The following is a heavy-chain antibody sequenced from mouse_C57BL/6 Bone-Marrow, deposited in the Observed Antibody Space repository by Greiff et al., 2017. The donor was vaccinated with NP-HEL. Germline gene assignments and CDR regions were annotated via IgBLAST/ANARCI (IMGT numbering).Heavy chain of an antibody. CDR1: GYAFSSSW. Sequence: QVQLQQSGPELVKPGASVKISCKASGYAFSSSWMNWVKQRPGKGLEWIGRIYPGDGDTNYNGKFKGKATLTADKSSSTAYMQLSSLTSEDSAVYFCARRGPTVVYFDYWGQGTTLTVSS. D-gene: IGHD1-1*01. CDR3: ARRGPTVVYFDY. J-gene: IGHJ2*01. CDR2: IYPGDGDT. V-gene: IGHV1-82*01.